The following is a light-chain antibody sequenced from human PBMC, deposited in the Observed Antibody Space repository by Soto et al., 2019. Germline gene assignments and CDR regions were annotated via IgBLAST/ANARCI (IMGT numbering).Light chain of an antibody. Sequence: QSALTQPASVSGSPGQSITVSCSGTSSDVGGYNYVSWYQHHPGKPPKLMIYEVSNRPSGVSNRFPRSKSGNTASLTISGLQAEDETDYYCSSYPSSSTLVFGGGTKLTLL. V-gene: IGLV2-14*01. CDR3: SSYPSSSTLV. J-gene: IGLJ3*02. CDR2: EVS. CDR1: SSDVGGYNY.